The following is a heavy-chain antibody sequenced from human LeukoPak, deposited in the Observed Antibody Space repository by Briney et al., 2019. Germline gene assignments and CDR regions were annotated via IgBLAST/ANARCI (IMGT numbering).Heavy chain of an antibody. D-gene: IGHD5-24*01. CDR1: GFTVSSDY. V-gene: IGHV3-53*01. CDR2: IYGGGNI. J-gene: IGHJ4*02. Sequence: GGSLRLSCAASGFTVSSDYMNWVRQAPGKGLEWVSVIYGGGNIYYADSVKGRFTISRDNSKNTLYLQMNSLRAEDTAVYYCARGAGYNYPYYFDYWGQGTLVTVSS. CDR3: ARGAGYNYPYYFDY.